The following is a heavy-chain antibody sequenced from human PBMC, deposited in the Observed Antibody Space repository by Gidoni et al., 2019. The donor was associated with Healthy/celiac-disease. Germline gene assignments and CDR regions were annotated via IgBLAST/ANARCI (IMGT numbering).Heavy chain of an antibody. CDR1: GFTFSSYA. CDR3: AKDAVVVAATEYYFDY. V-gene: IGHV3-23*01. Sequence: EVQLLESGGGLVQPGGSLRLSCAASGFTFSSYAMSWVRQAPGKGLEWVSAISGSGGSTYYEDSVKGRFTISRDNSKNTLYLQMNSLRAEDTAVYYCAKDAVVVAATEYYFDYWGQGTLVTVSS. CDR2: ISGSGGST. J-gene: IGHJ4*02. D-gene: IGHD2-15*01.